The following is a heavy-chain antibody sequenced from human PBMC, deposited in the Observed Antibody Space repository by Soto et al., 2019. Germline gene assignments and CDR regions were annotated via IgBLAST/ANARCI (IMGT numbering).Heavy chain of an antibody. CDR1: GDRVSSNSAA. Sequence: SQTLSLTCAISGDRVSSNSAAWNWIRQSPSRGLEWLGRTYYRSKWYNDYAVSVKSRITINPDTSKNQFSLQLNSVTPEDTAVYYCARESGLGLMIVDYYGMDVWGQGTTVTVSS. J-gene: IGHJ6*02. CDR3: ARESGLGLMIVDYYGMDV. CDR2: TYYRSKWYN. D-gene: IGHD3-22*01. V-gene: IGHV6-1*01.